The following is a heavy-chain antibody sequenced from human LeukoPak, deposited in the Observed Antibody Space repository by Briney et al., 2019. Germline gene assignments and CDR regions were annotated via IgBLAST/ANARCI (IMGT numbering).Heavy chain of an antibody. CDR1: GGSFSGYY. D-gene: IGHD3-22*01. Sequence: PSETLSLTCAVYGGSFSGYYWSWIRQPPGKGLEWIGEINHSGSTNYNPSLKSRVTISVDTSKNQFSLKLSSVTAADTAVYYCARDLDSSGYLEGYWGQGTLVTVSS. J-gene: IGHJ4*02. CDR3: ARDLDSSGYLEGY. V-gene: IGHV4-34*01. CDR2: INHSGST.